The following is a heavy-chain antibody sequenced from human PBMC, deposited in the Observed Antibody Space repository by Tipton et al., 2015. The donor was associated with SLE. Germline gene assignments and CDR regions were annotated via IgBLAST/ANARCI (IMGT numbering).Heavy chain of an antibody. Sequence: TLSLTCTVSGGSISTYYWSWIRQSPGRGLEWIAYISDSGYTNYNPSLKSRVTISVDTSRNQFSLKLTSVTAADTAVYYCARDFRAFGTWFDPWGQGTLVSVSS. D-gene: IGHD3-16*01. V-gene: IGHV4-59*12. CDR3: ARDFRAFGTWFDP. CDR2: ISDSGYT. CDR1: GGSISTYY. J-gene: IGHJ5*02.